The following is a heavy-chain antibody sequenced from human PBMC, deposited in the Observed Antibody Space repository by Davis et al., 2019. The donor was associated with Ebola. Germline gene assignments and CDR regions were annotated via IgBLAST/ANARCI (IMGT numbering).Heavy chain of an antibody. CDR1: GDTFTSYY. CDR3: ARVGSSWYNYFDY. J-gene: IGHJ4*02. D-gene: IGHD6-13*01. Sequence: ASVKVSCKASGDTFTSYYMHWVRQAPGQGLEWMGLIDPNVGSTSYAQKFQGRVTMTRDTSTSTVYMELSSLRSEDTAVYYCARVGSSWYNYFDYWGQGTLVTVSS. CDR2: IDPNVGST. V-gene: IGHV1-46*01.